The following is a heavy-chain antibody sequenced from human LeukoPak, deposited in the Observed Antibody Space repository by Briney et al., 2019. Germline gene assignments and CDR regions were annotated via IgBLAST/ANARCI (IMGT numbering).Heavy chain of an antibody. CDR2: ISSSSSYI. V-gene: IGHV3-21*01. CDR3: ARDHDPLAAASADYGSGSYGY. Sequence: PGGSLRLSCAASGFTFSSYSMNWVRQAPGKGLEWVSSISSSSSYIYYADSVKGRFTISRDNAKNSLYLQMNSLRAEDTAVYYCARDHDPLAAASADYGSGSYGYWGQGTLVTVSS. D-gene: IGHD3-10*01. J-gene: IGHJ4*02. CDR1: GFTFSSYS.